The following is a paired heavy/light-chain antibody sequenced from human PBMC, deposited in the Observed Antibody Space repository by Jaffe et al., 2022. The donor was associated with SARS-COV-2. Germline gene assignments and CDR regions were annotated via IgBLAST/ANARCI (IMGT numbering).Heavy chain of an antibody. CDR2: ISSDSISM. J-gene: IGHJ4*02. Sequence: EVQLVESGGGLVQPGGSLRLSCVASGFTFSSYSMNWVRQAPGKGLEWVSFISSDSISMYYADSVKGRFTISRDSAKSSLYLQMNSLRDDDTAVYYCARDYCSTTSCRFDYWGQGTLVTVSS. V-gene: IGHV3-48*02. D-gene: IGHD2-2*01. CDR1: GFTFSSYS. CDR3: ARDYCSTTSCRFDY.
Light chain of an antibody. Sequence: EIVLTQSPVTLSLSPGERATLSCRASQTVSSYLAWYQQRPGQAPRLLIYDVSNRATGVPARFSGSGSGTDFTLTISSLEPEDFAVYYCQQRGNWPRTFGQGTKVEIK. CDR2: DVS. CDR3: QQRGNWPRT. CDR1: QTVSSY. J-gene: IGKJ1*01. V-gene: IGKV3-11*01.